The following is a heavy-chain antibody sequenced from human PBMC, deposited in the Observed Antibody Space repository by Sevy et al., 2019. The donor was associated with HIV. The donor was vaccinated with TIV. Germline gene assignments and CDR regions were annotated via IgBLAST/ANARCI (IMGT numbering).Heavy chain of an antibody. CDR2: IYYSGSA. J-gene: IGHJ4*02. D-gene: IGHD3-3*01. Sequence: SETLSLTCTVSDGSISSSNYYWGWIRQPPGKGLEWIGTIYYSGSAYYNSSLKSRVTIFIDTSNNQFSLRLSSVTAADTAVYYCARRDYYGYSDSWGQGTLVTVSS. CDR1: DGSISSSNYY. V-gene: IGHV4-39*01. CDR3: ARRDYYGYSDS.